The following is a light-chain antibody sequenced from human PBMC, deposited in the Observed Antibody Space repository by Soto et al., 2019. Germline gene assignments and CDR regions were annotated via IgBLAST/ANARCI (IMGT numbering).Light chain of an antibody. CDR3: QQYGSSPYT. CDR2: GAS. J-gene: IGKJ2*01. CDR1: QSFTNNY. Sequence: EIVLTQSPGTLSLSPGERATLSCRASQSFTNNYLAWFQQKPGQAPRLLIYGASSRATGTPDRFSSSGSGTDFTLTISRLEPEDFAVYYCQQYGSSPYTFGQGTKLEIK. V-gene: IGKV3-20*01.